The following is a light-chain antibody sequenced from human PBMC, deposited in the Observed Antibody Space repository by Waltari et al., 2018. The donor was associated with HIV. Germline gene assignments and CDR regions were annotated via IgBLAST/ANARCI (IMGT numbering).Light chain of an antibody. CDR2: EAT. V-gene: IGKV3-15*01. Sequence: EIVMTQSPPTLSVSPGQSVPLSFRASQSISAKVAWYQQRPGQAPRLLIYEATTRPTGIPARFSGSGSGTEFTLTISSLQSEDFATYFCQQYDSGPRGITFGQGTMLEIK. J-gene: IGKJ2*01. CDR1: QSISAK. CDR3: QQYDSGPRGIT.